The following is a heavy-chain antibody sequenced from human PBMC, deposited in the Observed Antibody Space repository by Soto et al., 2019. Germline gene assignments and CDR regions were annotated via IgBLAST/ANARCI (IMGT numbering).Heavy chain of an antibody. V-gene: IGHV1-3*01. J-gene: IGHJ5*02. Sequence: ASVKVSCKAPADTFTSYYIHWVRQAPGQRLEWMGWINPDNGNTKSSQKFQDRVIITRDTSASTAYMDLSSLRSEDTAVYYCARGIATGQLDPWGQGTLVTVSS. D-gene: IGHD2-15*01. CDR1: ADTFTSYY. CDR3: ARGIATGQLDP. CDR2: INPDNGNT.